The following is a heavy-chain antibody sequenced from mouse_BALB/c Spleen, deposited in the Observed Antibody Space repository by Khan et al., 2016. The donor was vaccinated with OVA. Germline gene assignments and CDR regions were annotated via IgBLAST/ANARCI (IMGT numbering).Heavy chain of an antibody. Sequence: VQLQQSGPELMKPGASVKISCKASGYSFTNYYIHWVKQSHGQSLEWIGYIDPFNGGTNYNQKFKGTVTLTVDKSSSTAYMHLSSLTSEDSAVYYCTRLGTTGWFAYWGQGTLVTVSA. V-gene: IGHV1S135*01. CDR1: GYSFTNYY. J-gene: IGHJ3*01. D-gene: IGHD2-13*01. CDR2: IDPFNGGT. CDR3: TRLGTTGWFAY.